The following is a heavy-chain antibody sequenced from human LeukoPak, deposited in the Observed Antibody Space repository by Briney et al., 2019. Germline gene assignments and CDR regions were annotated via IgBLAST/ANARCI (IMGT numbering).Heavy chain of an antibody. D-gene: IGHD5-18*01. CDR3: ARGRSYGFDFDS. CDR2: KYYSGSA. Sequence: SETLSLTCDVSGVSINTCCYYWTWIRQPPGKGLEWIGYKYYSGSARYNPSLRSRLTISLDSSKNQFSLRLTSVTAADTAVYYCARGRSYGFDFDSWGPGTLVIVSS. V-gene: IGHV4-61*01. CDR1: GVSINTCCYY. J-gene: IGHJ4*02.